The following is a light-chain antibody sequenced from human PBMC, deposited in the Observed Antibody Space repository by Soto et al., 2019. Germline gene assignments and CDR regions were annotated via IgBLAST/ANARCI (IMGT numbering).Light chain of an antibody. J-gene: IGLJ1*01. CDR1: SSNIGAGYD. CDR3: VSYDKSLSGYV. Sequence: QSVLTQPPSVSGAPGQRLTLSSTGSSSNIGAGYDVHWYQQLPGAAPKVVIYRNTTRPSGVPDRFSGSKSGPSASLVITGLQAEDEADYYCVSYDKSLSGYVFGAGTKVTVL. CDR2: RNT. V-gene: IGLV1-40*01.